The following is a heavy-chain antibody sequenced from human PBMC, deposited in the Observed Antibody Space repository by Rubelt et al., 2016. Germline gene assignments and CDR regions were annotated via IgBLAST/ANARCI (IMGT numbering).Heavy chain of an antibody. J-gene: IGHJ4*02. CDR3: ARGNSAAY. CDR1: GFTFSSDS. CDR2: IKEDGSDK. Sequence: PGGSLRLSWAASGFTFSSDSISWVRQAPGTGLEWVANIKEDGSDKHYVDSVKGRFTISRDNAKKSVYLQMNSLRAEDTAVYYCARGNSAAYWGQGTLVTVSS. V-gene: IGHV3-7*05. D-gene: IGHD3-10*01.